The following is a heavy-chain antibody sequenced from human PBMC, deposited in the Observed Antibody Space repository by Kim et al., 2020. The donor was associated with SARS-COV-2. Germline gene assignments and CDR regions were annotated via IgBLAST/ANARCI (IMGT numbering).Heavy chain of an antibody. J-gene: IGHJ4*02. V-gene: IGHV3-33*01. Sequence: YADSVKGRFTISRDNSKNTLYLQMNSLRAEETAVYYCARDPHQRWYGEDYWGQGTLVTVSS. CDR3: ARDPHQRWYGEDY. D-gene: IGHD3-10*01.